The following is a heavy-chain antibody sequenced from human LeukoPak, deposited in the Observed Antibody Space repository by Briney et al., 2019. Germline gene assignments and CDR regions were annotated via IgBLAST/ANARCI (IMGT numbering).Heavy chain of an antibody. D-gene: IGHD2/OR15-2a*01. CDR3: AREWIAVGTTSDY. CDR2: IKQDGSEK. CDR1: GFTLSIFW. J-gene: IGHJ4*02. V-gene: IGHV3-7*01. Sequence: GRSLRPSCALSGFTLSIFWMSWVRQAPGEWLGWVANIKQDGSEKNNMDSVKGRLTISRDNAKNSLYLQMNSLGAEDTAVFYCAREWIAVGTTSDYWGQGTLVTVSS.